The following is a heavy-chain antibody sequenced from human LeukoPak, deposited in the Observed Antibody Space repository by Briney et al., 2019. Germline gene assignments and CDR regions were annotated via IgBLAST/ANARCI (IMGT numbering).Heavy chain of an antibody. J-gene: IGHJ4*02. Sequence: GGSLRLSCAASGFTFRNFAMAWVRQAPGKGLEWVSSITDTGDATGYTESVKGRFTISRDNSKGTAWLQMNSLRAEDTAIYYCAKTDCGSDGCKLYDYWAQGTQVTVSS. V-gene: IGHV3-23*01. CDR3: AKTDCGSDGCKLYDY. CDR2: ITDTGDAT. CDR1: GFTFRNFA. D-gene: IGHD2-21*01.